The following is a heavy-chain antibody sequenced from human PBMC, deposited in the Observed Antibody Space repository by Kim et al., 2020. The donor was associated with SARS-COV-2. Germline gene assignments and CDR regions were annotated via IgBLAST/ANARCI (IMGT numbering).Heavy chain of an antibody. D-gene: IGHD3-22*01. J-gene: IGHJ4*02. CDR3: ARDQGNYYDSSGYYGPFDY. CDR1: GFTFSSYA. CDR2: ISYDGSNK. V-gene: IGHV3-30-3*01. Sequence: GGSLRLSCAASGFTFSSYAMHWVRQAPGKGLEWVAVISYDGSNKYYADSVKGRFTISRDNSKNTLYLQMNSLRAEDTAVYYCARDQGNYYDSSGYYGPFDYWGQGTLVTVSS.